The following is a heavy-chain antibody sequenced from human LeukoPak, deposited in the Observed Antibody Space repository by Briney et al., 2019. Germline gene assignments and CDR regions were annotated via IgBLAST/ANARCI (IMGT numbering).Heavy chain of an antibody. Sequence: PGRSLRLSCAASGFTFDDYAMHWVRQAPGKGLEWVSGISWNSGSIGYADSVKGRFTISRDNSKNSLYLQMNSLRTEDTALYYCAKESVVVVPAASGGTYYYYYMDVWGKGTTVTVSS. CDR1: GFTFDDYA. CDR2: ISWNSGSI. J-gene: IGHJ6*03. CDR3: AKESVVVVPAASGGTYYYYYMDV. D-gene: IGHD2-2*01. V-gene: IGHV3-9*01.